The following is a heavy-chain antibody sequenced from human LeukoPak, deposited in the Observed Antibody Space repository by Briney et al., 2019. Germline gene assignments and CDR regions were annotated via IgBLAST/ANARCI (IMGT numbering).Heavy chain of an antibody. Sequence: SGPTLVKPTQTLTLTCTFSGFSLSTSGVGVGWIRQPPGKALEWLALIYWNDDKRYSPSLKSRVTITKDTSKNQVVLTMTNMDPVDTATYYCAHESYYYDSRNFDYWGQGTLVTVSS. D-gene: IGHD3-22*01. CDR1: GFSLSTSGVG. J-gene: IGHJ4*02. CDR2: IYWNDDK. V-gene: IGHV2-5*01. CDR3: AHESYYYDSRNFDY.